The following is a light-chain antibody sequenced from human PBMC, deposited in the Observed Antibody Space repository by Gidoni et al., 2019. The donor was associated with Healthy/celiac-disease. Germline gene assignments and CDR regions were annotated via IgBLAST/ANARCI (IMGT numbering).Light chain of an antibody. J-gene: IGLJ3*02. Sequence: QPVLTQPPSASASLVASVTLTCPPSSGYSNYKVDWYQQGPGKGPRFVMRVGTGGIVESKGDGIPDRFSVLGSGLNRYLTIKNIQEEDESDYHCGADHGSGSNFVWVFGGGTKLTVL. CDR2: VGTGGIVE. CDR3: GADHGSGSNFVWV. V-gene: IGLV9-49*01. CDR1: SGYSNYK.